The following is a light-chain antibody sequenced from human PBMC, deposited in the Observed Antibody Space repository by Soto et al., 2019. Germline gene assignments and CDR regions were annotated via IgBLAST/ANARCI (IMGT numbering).Light chain of an antibody. V-gene: IGKV3-20*01. CDR1: QSVSSNF. CDR3: QQYIRWPLT. J-gene: IGKJ4*01. CDR2: GAS. Sequence: EIVLTQSPGSLSLSPGERGTLSCRASQSVSSNFLAWYQQKPGQAPRLLIYGASSRASGIPDRFSGSGSGTDFTLTISSLQSEDFAVYYCQQYIRWPLTFGGGTKVDIK.